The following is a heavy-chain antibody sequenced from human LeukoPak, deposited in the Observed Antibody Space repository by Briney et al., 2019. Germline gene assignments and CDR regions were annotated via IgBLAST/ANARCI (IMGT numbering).Heavy chain of an antibody. CDR3: AKDHDYGGNPYYFDH. V-gene: IGHV3-30*02. Sequence: GGSLRLSCAASGFTFSSYGMHWVRQAPGKGLEWVAFIRYDGSNKYYADSVKGRFTISRDNSKNTLYLQMNSLRTEDTAVYYCAKDHDYGGNPYYFDHWGQGPLVTV. J-gene: IGHJ4*02. D-gene: IGHD4-23*01. CDR2: IRYDGSNK. CDR1: GFTFSSYG.